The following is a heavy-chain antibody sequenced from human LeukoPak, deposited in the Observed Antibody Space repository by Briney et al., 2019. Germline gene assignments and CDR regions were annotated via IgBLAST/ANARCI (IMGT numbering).Heavy chain of an antibody. Sequence: ASVKVSCKASGYTFTSYHINWVRQATGQGLEWMGWMNPNSGSTGYAQKFQGRVTITRNTSKSTAYMELSGLRSEDTAVYYCARGRSTGYPYYFEYWGQGTLVTVSS. D-gene: IGHD5-12*01. CDR3: ARGRSTGYPYYFEY. CDR1: GYTFTSYH. J-gene: IGHJ4*02. CDR2: MNPNSGST. V-gene: IGHV1-8*03.